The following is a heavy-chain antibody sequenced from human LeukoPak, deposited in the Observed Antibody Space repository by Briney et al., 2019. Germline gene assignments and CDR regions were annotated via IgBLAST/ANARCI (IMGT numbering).Heavy chain of an antibody. J-gene: IGHJ6*02. Sequence: GASVTVSFKASGYTFTSYGISWVRQAPGQGLEGMGWISAYNGNTNYAQKLQGRVTMTTDTSTSTAYMELRSLRSDDTAVYYCAREGVTAIVGYYYYGMDVWGQGTTVTVSS. CDR1: GYTFTSYG. CDR2: ISAYNGNT. CDR3: AREGVTAIVGYYYYGMDV. V-gene: IGHV1-18*01. D-gene: IGHD2-21*02.